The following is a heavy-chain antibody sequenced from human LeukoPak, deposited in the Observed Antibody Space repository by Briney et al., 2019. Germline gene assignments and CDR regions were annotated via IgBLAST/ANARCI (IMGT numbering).Heavy chain of an antibody. CDR2: IIPIFGTA. V-gene: IGHV1-69*13. Sequence: SVKVSCKASGGTFSSYAISWVRQAPGQGLEWMGGIIPIFGTANYAQKFQGRVTITADESTSTAYMELSSLRSEDTAAYYCARGAYYYDSSGYKPYYFDYWGQGTLVTVSS. CDR1: GGTFSSYA. D-gene: IGHD3-22*01. J-gene: IGHJ4*02. CDR3: ARGAYYYDSSGYKPYYFDY.